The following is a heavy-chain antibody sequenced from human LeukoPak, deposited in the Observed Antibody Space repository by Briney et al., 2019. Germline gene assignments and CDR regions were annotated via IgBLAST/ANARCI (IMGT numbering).Heavy chain of an antibody. CDR3: TTDLHRILGYCSSTSCYRFDY. D-gene: IGHD2-2*01. CDR1: GFTFSNAW. Sequence: PGGSLRLSCAASGFTFSNAWMSWVRQAPGKGLEWVGRIKSKTDGGTTDYAAPVKGRFTISRDDSKNTLYLQMNSLKTEDTAVYYCTTDLHRILGYCSSTSCYRFDYWGQGTLVTVSS. J-gene: IGHJ4*02. V-gene: IGHV3-15*01. CDR2: IKSKTDGGTT.